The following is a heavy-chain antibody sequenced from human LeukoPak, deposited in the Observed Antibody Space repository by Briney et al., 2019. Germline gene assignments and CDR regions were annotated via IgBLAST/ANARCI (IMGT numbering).Heavy chain of an antibody. CDR1: GYTFTSYG. V-gene: IGHV1-2*02. D-gene: IGHD3-16*02. Sequence: GASVKVSCKASGYTFTSYGISWVRQAPGQGLEWMGWINPNSGGTNYAQKFQGRVTMTRDTSISTAYMELGRLRSDDTAVYYCARSGQIMITFGGVIVAPYNWFDPWGQGTLVTVSS. CDR3: ARSGQIMITFGGVIVAPYNWFDP. CDR2: INPNSGGT. J-gene: IGHJ5*02.